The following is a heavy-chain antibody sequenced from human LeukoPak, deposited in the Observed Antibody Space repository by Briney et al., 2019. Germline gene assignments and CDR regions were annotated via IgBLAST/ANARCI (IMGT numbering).Heavy chain of an antibody. V-gene: IGHV1-46*01. CDR1: GYTFTTYY. J-gene: IGHJ4*02. CDR3: ARVNGQQLAIDY. D-gene: IGHD6-13*01. Sequence: EASVKVSCKASGYTFTTYYIHWVRQAPGQGLEWMGIIKPSGGSTSYAQKFQGRVTMTRDTSTSTVYMEVSGLRSEDTAVYYYARVNGQQLAIDYWGQGTLVTVSS. CDR2: IKPSGGST.